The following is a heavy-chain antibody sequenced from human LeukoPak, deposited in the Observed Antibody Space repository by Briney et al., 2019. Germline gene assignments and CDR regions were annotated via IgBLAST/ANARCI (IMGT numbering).Heavy chain of an antibody. V-gene: IGHV3-23*01. Sequence: PGGTLRLSCAASGFTFSSYGMSWVRQAPGKGLEWVSAISGSGGSTYYADSVKGRLTISRDNAKNSLYLQMNSLRAEDTAVYYCARARYGSYFVFDYWGQGTLVTVSS. CDR1: GFTFSSYG. J-gene: IGHJ4*02. D-gene: IGHD1-26*01. CDR3: ARARYGSYFVFDY. CDR2: ISGSGGST.